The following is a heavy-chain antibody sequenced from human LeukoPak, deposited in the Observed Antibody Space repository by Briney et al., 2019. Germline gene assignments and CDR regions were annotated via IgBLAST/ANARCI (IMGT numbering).Heavy chain of an antibody. CDR2: IYYSGST. D-gene: IGHD3-10*01. J-gene: IGHJ6*02. CDR3: ARGSYYYGSGSYYNYGMDV. Sequence: SQTLSLTCTVSGGSISSGGYYWSWIRQHPGKGLEWIGYIYYSGSTYYNPSLKSRVTISVDTSKSQFSLKLSSVTAADTAVYYCARGSYYYGSGSYYNYGMDVWGQGTTVTVSS. V-gene: IGHV4-31*03. CDR1: GGSISSGGYY.